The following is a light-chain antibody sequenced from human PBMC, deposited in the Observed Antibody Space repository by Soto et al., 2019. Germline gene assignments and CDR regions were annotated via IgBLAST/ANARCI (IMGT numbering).Light chain of an antibody. CDR3: QQRSNFLT. CDR1: QSVSSY. J-gene: IGKJ4*01. Sequence: EIVLTQSPATLALSPGERATLSCRASQSVSSYLAWYQQKPGQAPRLLIYDASNRATGIPARFSGSGSGTDFTLSISSLEPEDFAVYYCQQRSNFLTFGGGTMVEIK. CDR2: DAS. V-gene: IGKV3-11*01.